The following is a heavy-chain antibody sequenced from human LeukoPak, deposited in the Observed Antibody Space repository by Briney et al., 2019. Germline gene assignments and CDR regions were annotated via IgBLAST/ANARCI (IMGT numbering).Heavy chain of an antibody. J-gene: IGHJ4*02. V-gene: IGHV3-23*01. D-gene: IGHD3-22*01. CDR1: GFIFSSYA. CDR3: ASLGRHDSSGHYYLDGGYYFDY. CDR2: ISGSAGST. Sequence: GGSPRLSCAGSGFIFSSYAMTWVRQAPGKGLEWVSAISGSAGSTYYADSVKGRFTISRDNSKNTLYLRMNSLRAEDTAVYYCASLGRHDSSGHYYLDGGYYFDYWGQGTLVTVSS.